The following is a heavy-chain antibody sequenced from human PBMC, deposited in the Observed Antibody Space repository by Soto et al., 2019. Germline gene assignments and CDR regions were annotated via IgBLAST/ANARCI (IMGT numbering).Heavy chain of an antibody. CDR3: AKEINPYAVYTNWSDS. CDR2: IKYDGSEK. J-gene: IGHJ5*01. V-gene: IGHV3-7*01. CDR1: GFMFSTYW. Sequence: QPGGSLRLSCAASGFMFSTYWMTWVRQAPGKGLEWVANIKYDGSEKNYLDSVEGRFTISRDNARNSLYLQMNSLRVGDTAVYFCAKEINPYAVYTNWSDSWGQGTLVPVSS. D-gene: IGHD2-2*02.